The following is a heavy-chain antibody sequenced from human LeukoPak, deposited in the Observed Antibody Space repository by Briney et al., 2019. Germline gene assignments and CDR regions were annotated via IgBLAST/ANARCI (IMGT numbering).Heavy chain of an antibody. J-gene: IGHJ4*02. CDR3: CLDTAMVSFDY. D-gene: IGHD5-18*01. CDR2: IYPGDSDT. CDR1: GSIFTSYW. Sequence: GASLQISCEGSGSIFTSYWIGWVRPLPGKGLEWMGIIYPGDSDTRYSPSFQGQVTISADKSISTAYLQWSSLKASDTAMYYCCLDTAMVSFDYWGQGTLVTVSS. V-gene: IGHV5-51*01.